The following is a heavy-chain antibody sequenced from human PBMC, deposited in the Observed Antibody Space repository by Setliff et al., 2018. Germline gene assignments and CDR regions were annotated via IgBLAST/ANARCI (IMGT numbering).Heavy chain of an antibody. J-gene: IGHJ4*02. V-gene: IGHV3-7*01. CDR1: GITFTSYA. CDR3: FGAGTCSY. D-gene: IGHD3-10*01. Sequence: PWGSLRLSCVASGITFTSYAMSWVRQAPGKGLEWLASINPHGTEKYYADSVKGRFTISRDNAKNSLSLQMNNLRTEDTAVYYCFGAGTCSYWGQGTLVTVSS. CDR2: INPHGTEK.